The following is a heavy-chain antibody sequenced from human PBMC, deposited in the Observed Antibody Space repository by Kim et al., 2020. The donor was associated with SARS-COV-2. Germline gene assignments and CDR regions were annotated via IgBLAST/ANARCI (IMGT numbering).Heavy chain of an antibody. J-gene: IGHJ6*02. Sequence: GGSLRLSCAASGFTFDDYAMHWVRQAPGKGLEWVSGISWNSGSIGYADSVKGRFTISRDNAKNCLYLQMNSLRAEDTALYYCASRSSSPYYYGMDVWGQGTTVTVSS. V-gene: IGHV3-9*01. CDR2: ISWNSGSI. CDR3: ASRSSSPYYYGMDV. CDR1: GFTFDDYA.